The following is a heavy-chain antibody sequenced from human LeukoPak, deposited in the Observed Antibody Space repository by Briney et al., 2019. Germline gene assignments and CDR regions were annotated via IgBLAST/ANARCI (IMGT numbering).Heavy chain of an antibody. CDR1: RLTFSSYW. Sequence: PGGSLRLSCAASRLTFSSYWMHWVRHAPGKGPVWVSRINSDGSSTYYADSVKGRFTISRDNAKNTLYLQMNSLRAEDTAVYYCARDLSGSGINHYWGQGTLVTVSS. J-gene: IGHJ4*02. D-gene: IGHD3-10*01. CDR2: INSDGSST. V-gene: IGHV3-74*01. CDR3: ARDLSGSGINHY.